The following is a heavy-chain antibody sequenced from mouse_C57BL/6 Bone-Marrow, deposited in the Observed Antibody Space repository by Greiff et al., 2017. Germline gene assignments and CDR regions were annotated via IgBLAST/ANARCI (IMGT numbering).Heavy chain of an antibody. CDR1: GYAFSSSW. Sequence: VQLKQSGPELVKPGASVKISCKASGYAFSSSWMNWVKQRPGKGLEWIGRIYPGDGDTNYNGKFKGKATLTADKSSSTAYMQLSSLTSEDSAVYFCERCPYYGSSFFDYWGQGTTLTVSS. V-gene: IGHV1-82*01. J-gene: IGHJ2*01. CDR3: ERCPYYGSSFFDY. D-gene: IGHD1-1*01. CDR2: IYPGDGDT.